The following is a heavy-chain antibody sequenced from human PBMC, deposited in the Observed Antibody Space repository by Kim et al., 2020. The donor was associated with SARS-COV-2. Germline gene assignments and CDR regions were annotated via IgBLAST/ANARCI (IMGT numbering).Heavy chain of an antibody. CDR2: IIPIFGTA. J-gene: IGHJ4*02. CDR1: GGTFSSYA. Sequence: SVKVSCKASGGTFSSYAISWVRQAPGQGLEWMGGIIPIFGTANYAQKFQGRVTITADESTSTAYMELSSLRSEDTAVYYCARAPGYSSGWLSFDYWGQGTLVTVSS. D-gene: IGHD6-19*01. V-gene: IGHV1-69*13. CDR3: ARAPGYSSGWLSFDY.